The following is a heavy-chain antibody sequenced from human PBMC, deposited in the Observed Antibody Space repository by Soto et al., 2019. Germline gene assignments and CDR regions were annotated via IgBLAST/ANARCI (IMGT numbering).Heavy chain of an antibody. CDR1: GGSISSYY. CDR2: IYYTGGT. V-gene: IGHV4-59*01. D-gene: IGHD3-10*01. CDR3: ASQTANYYGSASYYLPFDY. Sequence: SETLSLTCTVSGGSISSYYWSWIRQPPGKGLEWIGNIYYTGGTNYNPSLKTRVTISVDTSKNQFSLKLTSVSAADTAVYFCASQTANYYGSASYYLPFDYWGQGTLVTVSS. J-gene: IGHJ4*02.